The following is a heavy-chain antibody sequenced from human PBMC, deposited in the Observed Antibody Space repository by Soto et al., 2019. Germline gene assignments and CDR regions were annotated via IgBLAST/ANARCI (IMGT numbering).Heavy chain of an antibody. J-gene: IGHJ4*02. D-gene: IGHD7-27*01. Sequence: SETLSLTCTVSGGSISSAAYCWSWIRQSPDKGLEWIGHIYDGGTTYSSPSLKGRVTISADTSETQFSLKLNSVSAADTAVYYCARGPSGDKVXYWGQGIQVXVSS. CDR3: ARGPSGDKVXY. V-gene: IGHV4-30-4*01. CDR2: IYDGGTT. CDR1: GGSISSAAYC.